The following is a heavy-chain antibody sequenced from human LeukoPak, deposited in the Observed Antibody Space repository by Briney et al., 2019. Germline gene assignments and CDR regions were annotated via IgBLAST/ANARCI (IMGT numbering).Heavy chain of an antibody. CDR2: INHSGST. D-gene: IGHD3-10*01. V-gene: IGHV4-34*01. CDR1: GGSFSGYY. J-gene: IGHJ5*02. Sequence: TSETLSLTCAVYGGSFSGYYWSWIRQPPGKGLEWIGEINHSGSTNYNPSLKSRVTISVDTSKNQFSLKLSSVTAADTAVYYCARTSATLLWFGPGNWIDPWGQGTLVTVSS. CDR3: ARTSATLLWFGPGNWIDP.